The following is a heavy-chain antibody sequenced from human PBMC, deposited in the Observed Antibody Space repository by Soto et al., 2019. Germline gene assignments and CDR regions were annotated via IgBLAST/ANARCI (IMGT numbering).Heavy chain of an antibody. CDR1: GFTFSNSA. D-gene: IGHD2-15*01. Sequence: QVVKSGPEVKNPGTSVRVSCQTSGFTFSNSAVQWVRQARGQPLEWIGWIMIGGGHTKFALKIQDRLTITRDFFTWTVFMALSSRNSEYTGVYDCSADLYDRGGCCHLEYWGQVTL. CDR3: SADLYDRGGCCHLEY. V-gene: IGHV1-58*01. J-gene: IGHJ4*02. CDR2: IMIGGGHT.